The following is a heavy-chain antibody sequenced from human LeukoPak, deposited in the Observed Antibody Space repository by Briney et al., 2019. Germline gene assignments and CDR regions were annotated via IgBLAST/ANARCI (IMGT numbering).Heavy chain of an antibody. CDR2: ISGSGGST. Sequence: PGGSLRLSCAASGFTFSNAWMSWVRQAPGKGLEWVLAISGSGGSTYYADSVKGRFTISRDNSKNTLYLQMNSLRAEDTAVYYCAKDSSGWYMLSLVDYWGQGTLVTVSS. CDR3: AKDSSGWYMLSLVDY. D-gene: IGHD6-19*01. J-gene: IGHJ4*02. CDR1: GFTFSNAW. V-gene: IGHV3-23*01.